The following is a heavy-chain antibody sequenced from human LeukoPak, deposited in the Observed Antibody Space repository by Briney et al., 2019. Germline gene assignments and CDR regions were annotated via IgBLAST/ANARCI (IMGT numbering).Heavy chain of an antibody. CDR1: GFTFRSHR. D-gene: IGHD3-22*01. CDR3: ARVVNIGYYYDSSGYYSN. Sequence: GGSLRLSCAASGFTFRSHRMNWVRQAPGKGLEWVSYADSVKGRFTISRDNAKNSLYLQMNSLRAEDTAVYYCARVVNIGYYYDSSGYYSNWGQGTLVTVSS. J-gene: IGHJ4*02. V-gene: IGHV3-21*01.